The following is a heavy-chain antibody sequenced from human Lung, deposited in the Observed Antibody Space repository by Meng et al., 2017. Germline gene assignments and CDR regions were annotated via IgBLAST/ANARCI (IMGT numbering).Heavy chain of an antibody. V-gene: IGHV4-34*01. D-gene: IGHD4-11*01. CDR2: INHSGST. CDR1: GRSFNDYY. CDR3: ARGPTTMAHDFDY. J-gene: IGHJ4*02. Sequence: QDQLQPWGAGQLHPSETLSPANGVAGRSFNDYYWCLSRHPAEKGLEWVGEINHSGSTNYPPSLQSQATISVDTSQNNLSLKLSSLTAADSAVYYCARGPTTMAHDFDYWGQGTLVTVSS.